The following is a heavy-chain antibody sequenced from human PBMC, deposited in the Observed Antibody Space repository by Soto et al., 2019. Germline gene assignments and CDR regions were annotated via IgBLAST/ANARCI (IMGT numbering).Heavy chain of an antibody. D-gene: IGHD5-12*01. CDR3: ARDLGGYDYAFDI. CDR1: GGSISTYY. CDR2: IYYRGST. J-gene: IGHJ3*02. Sequence: QVQLQESGPGLVKPSETLSLTCTVSGGSISTYYWSWIRQPPGKGLEWVGYIYYRGSTNYNPSLKSRVTLSVDTSKNQFSLKLTSVTPADTAVFYCARDLGGYDYAFDIWVQGTMVTVSS. V-gene: IGHV4-59*01.